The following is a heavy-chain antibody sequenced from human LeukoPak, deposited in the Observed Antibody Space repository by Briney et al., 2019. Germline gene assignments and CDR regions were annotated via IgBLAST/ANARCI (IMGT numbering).Heavy chain of an antibody. V-gene: IGHV4-39*07. CDR2: IYYSGST. Sequence: SETLSLTCTVSGGSISSSSYYWGWIRQPPGKGLEWIGSIYYSGSTYYNPSLKSRVTISVDTSKNQFSLKLSSVTAADTAVYYCARGRSWSTDIDYWGQGTLVTVSS. CDR1: GGSISSSSYY. D-gene: IGHD6-13*01. J-gene: IGHJ4*02. CDR3: ARGRSWSTDIDY.